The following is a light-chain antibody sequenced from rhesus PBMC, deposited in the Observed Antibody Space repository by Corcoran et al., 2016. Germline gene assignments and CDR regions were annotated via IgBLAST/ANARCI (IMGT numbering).Light chain of an antibody. CDR1: QGISSY. Sequence: DIQMTQSPSSLSASVGDTVTITCRASQGISSYLNWFQQKPGKAPKLLINAASSLESGVPSRFRGSGSGTEFTLTISSLQPEDFAAYYCLQHTSYPFTFGPGTKLDIK. V-gene: IGKV1-28*01. CDR3: LQHTSYPFT. J-gene: IGKJ3*01. CDR2: AAS.